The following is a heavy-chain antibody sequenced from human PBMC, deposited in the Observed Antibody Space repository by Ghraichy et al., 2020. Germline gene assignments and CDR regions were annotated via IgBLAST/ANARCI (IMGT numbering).Heavy chain of an antibody. CDR3: ARDRSRGQWLVPTYYFDY. J-gene: IGHJ4*02. Sequence: GGSLRLSCAASGFTFSIYWMSWVRQAPGKGLEWVSNIKHDGSEKYYVDSVKGRFTISRDDAKNSLYLQMNSLRAEDTAVYYCARDRSRGQWLVPTYYFDYWGQGTLVTVSS. CDR1: GFTFSIYW. CDR2: IKHDGSEK. D-gene: IGHD6-19*01. V-gene: IGHV3-7*01.